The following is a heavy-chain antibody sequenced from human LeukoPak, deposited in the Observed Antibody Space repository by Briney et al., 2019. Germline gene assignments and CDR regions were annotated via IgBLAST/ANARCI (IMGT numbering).Heavy chain of an antibody. D-gene: IGHD1-26*01. J-gene: IGHJ3*02. Sequence: GGSLRLSCAASGFTFSSYWMSWVRQAPGKGLEWVANIKQDGSEKYYVDSVKGRFTISRDNAKNSLCLQMNSLRAEDTAVYYCARDSGSYQPGAFDIRGQGTMVTVSS. V-gene: IGHV3-7*01. CDR2: IKQDGSEK. CDR3: ARDSGSYQPGAFDI. CDR1: GFTFSSYW.